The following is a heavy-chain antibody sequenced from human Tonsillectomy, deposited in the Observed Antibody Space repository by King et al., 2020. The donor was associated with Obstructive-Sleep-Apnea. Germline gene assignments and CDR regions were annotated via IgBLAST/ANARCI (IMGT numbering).Heavy chain of an antibody. CDR3: TRSSIVGATGWFDS. D-gene: IGHD1-26*01. V-gene: IGHV3-21*01. J-gene: IGHJ5*01. Sequence: VQLVESGGGLVKPGGSLRLSCAASGFSFSGFSMNWVRQAPGKGLEWAASIGGLGTSLYYPDSLMGRFAISRDNAKKSVYLQMDSLRVDDTGIYYCTRSSIVGATGWFDSWGQGALVTVSS. CDR2: IGGLGTSL. CDR1: GFSFSGFS.